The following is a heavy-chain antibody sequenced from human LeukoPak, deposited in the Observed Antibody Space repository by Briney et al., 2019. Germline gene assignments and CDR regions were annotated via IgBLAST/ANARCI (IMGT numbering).Heavy chain of an antibody. CDR1: GFTFSSYA. V-gene: IGHV3-23*01. CDR2: ISGSGGST. CDR3: AKDLVGATCY. J-gene: IGHJ4*02. Sequence: GGSLRLSCAASGFTFSSYAMSCVRQAPGKGLEWVSAISGSGGSTYYADSVKGRFTISRDNSKNTLYLQMNSLRAEDTAVQYCAKDLVGATCYWGQGTLVTVSS. D-gene: IGHD1-26*01.